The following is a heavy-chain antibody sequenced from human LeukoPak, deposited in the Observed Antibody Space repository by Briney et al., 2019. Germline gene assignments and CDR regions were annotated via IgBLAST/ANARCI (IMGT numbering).Heavy chain of an antibody. V-gene: IGHV3-21*06. CDR3: TGHHQAYSRTY. Sequence: GGSLRLSCAASGFTLSDYSMNWVRQTPRKGLEWVSCISGSGSYIYYADSVKGRFTISRDNAKNSLHLQVNSLRAEDTAVYYCTGHHQAYSRTYWGQGTLVTVSS. CDR2: ISGSGSYI. CDR1: GFTLSDYS. J-gene: IGHJ4*02. D-gene: IGHD6-13*01.